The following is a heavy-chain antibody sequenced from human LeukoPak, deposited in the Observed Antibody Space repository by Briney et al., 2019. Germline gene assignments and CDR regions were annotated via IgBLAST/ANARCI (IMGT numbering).Heavy chain of an antibody. Sequence: GGSLRLSCAASGFTLITYSMNWVRQAPGKGLEWVAFMRYDGSNKHHADSVKGRFTISRDNTQSTLYLQMISLRAEDTALYHCAKDRNDYVWGSYTPAFDMWGQGTMVTVSS. D-gene: IGHD3-16*01. CDR1: GFTLITYS. CDR3: AKDRNDYVWGSYTPAFDM. CDR2: MRYDGSNK. V-gene: IGHV3-30*02. J-gene: IGHJ3*02.